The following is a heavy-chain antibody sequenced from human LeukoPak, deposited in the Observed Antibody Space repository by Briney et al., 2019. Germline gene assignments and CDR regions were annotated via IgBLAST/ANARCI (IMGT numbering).Heavy chain of an antibody. CDR1: GGSISSYY. CDR2: IKQDGSEK. D-gene: IGHD5-24*01. Sequence: PSETLSLTCTVSGGSISSYYWSWVRQAPGKGLEWVANIKQDGSEKYYVDSVKGRFTISRDNAKNSLYLQMSSLRAEDTAVYYCARVRDGYKPPKLSSYYYMDVWGKGTTVTISS. V-gene: IGHV3-7*01. CDR3: ARVRDGYKPPKLSSYYYMDV. J-gene: IGHJ6*03.